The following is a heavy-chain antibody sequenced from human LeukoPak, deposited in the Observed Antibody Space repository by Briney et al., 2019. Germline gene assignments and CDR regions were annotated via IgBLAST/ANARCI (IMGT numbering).Heavy chain of an antibody. D-gene: IGHD3-3*01. CDR2: IYYSGST. V-gene: IGHV4-59*01. CDR3: ARRVRYDFWSGYGHNWFDP. J-gene: IGHJ5*02. Sequence: SETLSLTCTVSGGSISSYYWSWIRQPPGKGLEWIGYIYYSGSTNYNPSLKSRVTISVDTSKNQFSLKLSSVTAADTAVYYCARRVRYDFWSGYGHNWFDPWGQGTLVILSS. CDR1: GGSISSYY.